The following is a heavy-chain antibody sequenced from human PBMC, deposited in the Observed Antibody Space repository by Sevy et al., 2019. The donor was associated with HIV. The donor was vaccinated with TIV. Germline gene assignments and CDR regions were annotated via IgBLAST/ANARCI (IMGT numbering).Heavy chain of an antibody. D-gene: IGHD6-13*01. CDR1: GFTFSDHY. Sequence: GESLKISCAASGFTFSDHYMEWVRQAPGKGLEWVGRTRNKADSYTTEYGASVKGRFTISRDDSKNSLYLQMNSLKTEDTAVYYCATHAGIAAAGRVFDYWGQGSLVTVSS. CDR2: TRNKADSYTT. CDR3: ATHAGIAAAGRVFDY. V-gene: IGHV3-72*01. J-gene: IGHJ4*02.